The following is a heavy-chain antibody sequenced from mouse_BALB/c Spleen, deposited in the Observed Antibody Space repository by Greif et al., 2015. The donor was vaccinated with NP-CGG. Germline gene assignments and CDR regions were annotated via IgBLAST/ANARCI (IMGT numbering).Heavy chain of an antibody. J-gene: IGHJ1*01. CDR2: IDPSDSET. D-gene: IGHD2-14*01. Sequence: SGAELVKPGAPVKLSCKASGYTFTSYWMNWVKQRPGRGLEWIGRIDPSDSETHYNQKFKDKATLTVDKSSSTAYIQLSSLTSEDSAVYYCASSGYRYDGGYWYFDVWGAGTTVTVPS. CDR1: GYTFTSYW. CDR3: ASSGYRYDGGYWYFDV. V-gene: IGHV1-69*02.